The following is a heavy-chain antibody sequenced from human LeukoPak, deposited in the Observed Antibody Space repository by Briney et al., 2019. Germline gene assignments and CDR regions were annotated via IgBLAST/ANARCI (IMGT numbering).Heavy chain of an antibody. V-gene: IGHV4-39*07. J-gene: IGHJ4*02. D-gene: IGHD2-2*01. CDR2: IYYSGTT. Sequence: SETLSLTCTVSGGSISSSSYYWGWIRQPPGKGLEWIGSIYYSGTTNYNPSLKSRVTMSVDTSKDQFSLKLTSVTAADTAVYYCAKSSSQPHLFDYWGQGTLVTVSS. CDR3: AKSSSQPHLFDY. CDR1: GGSISSSSYY.